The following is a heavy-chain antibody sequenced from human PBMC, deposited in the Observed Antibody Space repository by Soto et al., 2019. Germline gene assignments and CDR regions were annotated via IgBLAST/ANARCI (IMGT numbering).Heavy chain of an antibody. Sequence: EVQLVESGGGLVQPGGSLRLSCAASGFTFSIYWMSWVRQAPGTGLEWVANIKQDGSEKYYVHSVKGRFTISRDNAKNSLYLQMNSLRAEDTAVYYCARDRGYYDSSGYAYWGQGTLVTVSS. CDR1: GFTFSIYW. J-gene: IGHJ4*02. CDR3: ARDRGYYDSSGYAY. V-gene: IGHV3-7*01. CDR2: IKQDGSEK. D-gene: IGHD3-22*01.